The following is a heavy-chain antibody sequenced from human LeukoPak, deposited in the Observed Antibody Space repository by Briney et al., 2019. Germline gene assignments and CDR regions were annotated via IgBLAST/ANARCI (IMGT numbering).Heavy chain of an antibody. Sequence: GGPLRLSCAASGFTFSSYWMTWVRQGPGKGLEWVANIKPDGSLIYYVDSVKGRFTISRDNAKNSLYLQMNSLRAEDTAVYYCAEWELYSGFYYIDYWGQGTLATVSS. CDR1: GFTFSSYW. V-gene: IGHV3-7*01. J-gene: IGHJ4*02. CDR2: IKPDGSLI. CDR3: AEWELYSGFYYIDY. D-gene: IGHD1-26*01.